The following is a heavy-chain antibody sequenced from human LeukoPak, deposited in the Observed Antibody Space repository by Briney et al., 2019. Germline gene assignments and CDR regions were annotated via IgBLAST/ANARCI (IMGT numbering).Heavy chain of an antibody. CDR2: INPNSGGT. D-gene: IGHD6-13*01. CDR1: GYTFTGYY. J-gene: IGHJ4*02. CDR3: ARDRSSSSIADY. Sequence: ASVKVSCKASGYTFTGYYMHWVRQAPGQGLEWMGWINPNSGGTNYAQKFQGRVTMTRDTSISTAYMELSRLRSDDTAVYYCARDRSSSSIADYWGQGTLVTVPS. V-gene: IGHV1-2*02.